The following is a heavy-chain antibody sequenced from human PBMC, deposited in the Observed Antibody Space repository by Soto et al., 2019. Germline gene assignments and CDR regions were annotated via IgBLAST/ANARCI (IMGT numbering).Heavy chain of an antibody. CDR3: ARAVTHFTSYYYMDV. Sequence: QVQLVQSGAEVKKPGASVKVSCKASGYTFTNYDINWVRQATGQGLEWMGWMNPNSGNTGSAQKFQGRVTMNRNTSISTAYMELSSLKFEDTAVYYCARAVTHFTSYYYMDVWCRGTTVTVSS. CDR1: GYTFTNYD. D-gene: IGHD2-21*02. CDR2: MNPNSGNT. V-gene: IGHV1-8*02. J-gene: IGHJ6*03.